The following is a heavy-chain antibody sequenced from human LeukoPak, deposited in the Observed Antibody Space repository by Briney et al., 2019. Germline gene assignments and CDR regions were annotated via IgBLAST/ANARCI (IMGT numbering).Heavy chain of an antibody. V-gene: IGHV4-59*01. Sequence: ASETLSLTCTVSGGSISSYYWSWIRQPPGKGLEGIGYIYYSGSTNYHPSLKSRVTISVDTSKNQFSLKLSSVTAADTAVYYCARETGSGYFAYFDYWGQGTLVTVSS. CDR3: ARETGSGYFAYFDY. D-gene: IGHD3-3*01. CDR1: GGSISSYY. CDR2: IYYSGST. J-gene: IGHJ4*02.